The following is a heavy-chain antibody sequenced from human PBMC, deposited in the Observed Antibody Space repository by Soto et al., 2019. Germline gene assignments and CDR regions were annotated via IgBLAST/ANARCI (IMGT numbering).Heavy chain of an antibody. D-gene: IGHD5-18*01. Sequence: ASVKVSCKASGYTFTSYGISWVRQAPGQGLEWMGWINPNSGGTNYAQKFQGRVTMTRDTSISTAYMELSRLRSDDTAVYYCARVDTAMVRGIYYYYGMDVWGQGTTVTVSS. J-gene: IGHJ6*02. CDR2: INPNSGGT. CDR1: GYTFTSYG. V-gene: IGHV1-2*02. CDR3: ARVDTAMVRGIYYYYGMDV.